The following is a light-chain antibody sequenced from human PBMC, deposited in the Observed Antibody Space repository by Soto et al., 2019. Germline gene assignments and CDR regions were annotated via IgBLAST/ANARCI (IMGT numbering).Light chain of an antibody. J-gene: IGKJ4*01. CDR1: QTVRSSY. CDR2: GAF. CDR3: QQYGDSIT. Sequence: IFLTQSPGSLSLSSGERATLPCRASQTVRSSYLAWYQQRPGQPPTLLIYGAFNRAIGTPDRFSGSESGMDYNLTISRLDPEDSAVYYCQQYGDSITFGGGTKVEI. V-gene: IGKV3-20*01.